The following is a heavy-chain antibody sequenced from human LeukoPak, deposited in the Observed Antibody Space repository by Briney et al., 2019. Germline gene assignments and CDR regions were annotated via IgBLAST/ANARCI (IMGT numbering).Heavy chain of an antibody. J-gene: IGHJ6*03. CDR3: AGSSAVALYYMDV. V-gene: IGHV1-69*05. CDR2: IIPIFGTA. D-gene: IGHD6-19*01. Sequence: ASVKVSCKASGGTFSSYAISCVRQAPGQGLERMGGIIPIFGTANYAQKFQGRVTITTDESTSTAYMELSSLRSEDTAVYYCAGSSAVALYYMDVWGKGTTVTVSS. CDR1: GGTFSSYA.